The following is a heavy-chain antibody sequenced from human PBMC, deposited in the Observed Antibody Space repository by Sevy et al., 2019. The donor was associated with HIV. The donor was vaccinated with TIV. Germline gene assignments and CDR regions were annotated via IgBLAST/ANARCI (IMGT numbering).Heavy chain of an antibody. V-gene: IGHV3-23*01. Sequence: GGSLRLSCAASGFTFSSYAMSWVRQAPGKGLEWVSAINGSGGSTYYADSVKGRFTISRDNSKNTLYLQMNSLRAEDTAVYYCAKIPRSGWWFDPWGQGTLVTVSS. CDR3: AKIPRSGWWFDP. J-gene: IGHJ5*02. CDR1: GFTFSSYA. D-gene: IGHD6-19*01. CDR2: INGSGGST.